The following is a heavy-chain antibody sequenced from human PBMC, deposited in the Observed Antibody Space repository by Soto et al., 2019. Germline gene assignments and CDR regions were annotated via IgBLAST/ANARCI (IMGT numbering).Heavy chain of an antibody. J-gene: IGHJ4*02. Sequence: AAVKVSCKSSGYAFTGYYIHWVRQVPGQGLGWMGWINPNSGDTNYAQKFQGRVTMTRDTSFSTAYMELSSLRSDDTAVYYCATRYSYVHFWGQGTLVTVSS. D-gene: IGHD5-18*01. V-gene: IGHV1-2*02. CDR1: GYAFTGYY. CDR3: ATRYSYVHF. CDR2: INPNSGDT.